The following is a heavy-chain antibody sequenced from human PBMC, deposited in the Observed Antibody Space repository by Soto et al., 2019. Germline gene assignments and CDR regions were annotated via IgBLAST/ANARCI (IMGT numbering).Heavy chain of an antibody. CDR1: GFTFGDYA. J-gene: IGHJ6*03. Sequence: GGSLRLSCTASGFTFGDYAMSWFRQAPGKGLEWVGFIRSKAYGGTTEYAASVKGRFTISRDDSKSIAYLQMNSLKTEDTAVYYCTRDRRPLWFGELMQYYYMDVWGKGTTVTVSS. CDR3: TRDRRPLWFGELMQYYYMDV. CDR2: IRSKAYGGTT. D-gene: IGHD3-10*01. V-gene: IGHV3-49*03.